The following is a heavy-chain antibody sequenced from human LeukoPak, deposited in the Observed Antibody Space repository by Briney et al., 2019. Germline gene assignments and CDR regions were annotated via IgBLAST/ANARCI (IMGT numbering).Heavy chain of an antibody. Sequence: PGGSLRLSCAASGFTFSSYAMSWVRQAPGKGLEWVSAISGSGGSTYYADSVKGRFTISRDNSKNTLYLQMNSLRAEDTAVYYCAKARWAGIVGALIDYWGQGTLVTVSS. V-gene: IGHV3-23*01. CDR2: ISGSGGST. CDR3: AKARWAGIVGALIDY. D-gene: IGHD1-26*01. J-gene: IGHJ4*02. CDR1: GFTFSSYA.